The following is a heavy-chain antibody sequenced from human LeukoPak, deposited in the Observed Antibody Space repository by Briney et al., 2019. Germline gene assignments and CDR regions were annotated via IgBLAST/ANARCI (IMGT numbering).Heavy chain of an antibody. V-gene: IGHV4-4*07. CDR3: ARDPGIAVAGDMDV. CDR2: IYTSGST. CDR1: GGSISSYY. J-gene: IGHJ6*03. D-gene: IGHD6-19*01. Sequence: SETLSLTCTVSGGSISSYYWSWIRQPAGKGLEWIGRIYTSGSTNYNPSLKSRVTMSVDTPKNQFSLKLSSVTAADTAVYYCARDPGIAVAGDMDVWGKGTTVTISS.